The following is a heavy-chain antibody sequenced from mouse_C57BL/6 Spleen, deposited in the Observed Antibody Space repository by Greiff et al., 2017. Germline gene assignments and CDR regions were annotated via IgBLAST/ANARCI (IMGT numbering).Heavy chain of an antibody. V-gene: IGHV5-17*01. CDR2: ISSGSSTF. Sequence: EVQRVESGGGLVKPGGSLKLSCAASGFTFSDSGMHWVRQAPEQGLEWVAYISSGSSTFYSADTVKGRFTISRANAKNTLFLQMTSLRSEDTAMYYFAREETGTPFDYWGQGTTLTVSS. CDR1: GFTFSDSG. D-gene: IGHD4-1*01. J-gene: IGHJ2*01. CDR3: AREETGTPFDY.